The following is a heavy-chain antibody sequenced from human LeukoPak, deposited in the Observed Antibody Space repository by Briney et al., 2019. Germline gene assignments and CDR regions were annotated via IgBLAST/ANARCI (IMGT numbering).Heavy chain of an antibody. CDR1: GVSFDDYY. D-gene: IGHD4-17*01. CDR2: INHSGYT. CDR3: TRRTTGHDY. J-gene: IGHJ4*02. V-gene: IGHV4-34*01. Sequence: PSETLSLTCAVSGVSFDDYYWSWVRQPPGKGLEWIGEINHSGYTNDSPSLKGRVTISIDTSRKQFSLNLRSVTVADTAVYYCTRRTTGHDYWGQGTLVTVSS.